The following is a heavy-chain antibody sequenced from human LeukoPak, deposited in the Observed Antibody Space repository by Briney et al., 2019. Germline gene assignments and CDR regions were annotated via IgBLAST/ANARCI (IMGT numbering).Heavy chain of an antibody. CDR2: IYTSGRT. V-gene: IGHV4-4*07. CDR1: GGSISSYY. Sequence: SETLSLTCSVPGGSISSYYWSWIRQPAGKGLEWIGRIYTSGRTNYNPSLKSRVTISADKSKNQFSLKLSSVTAADTAVYYCARGSSSWYVFDYWGQGTLVTVSS. D-gene: IGHD6-13*01. J-gene: IGHJ4*02. CDR3: ARGSSSWYVFDY.